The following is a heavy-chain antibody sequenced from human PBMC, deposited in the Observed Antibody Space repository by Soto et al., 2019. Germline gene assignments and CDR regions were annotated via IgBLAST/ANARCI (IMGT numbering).Heavy chain of an antibody. J-gene: IGHJ4*02. CDR1: GASITGSSY. CDR3: ARGMTPPAAHAWYYFDY. Sequence: SETLSLTCTVSGASITGSSYWSWIRQPAGKGLEWIGRFSLSGTTNYNPSLRSRVTMSADVSKNQFSLRLTSVTAADTALYYCARGMTPPAAHAWYYFDYWGQGTLVTVPS. V-gene: IGHV4-4*07. CDR2: FSLSGTT. D-gene: IGHD2-2*01.